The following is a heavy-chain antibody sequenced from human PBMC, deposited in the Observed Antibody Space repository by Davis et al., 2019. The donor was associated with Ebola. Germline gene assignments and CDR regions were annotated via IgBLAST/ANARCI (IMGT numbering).Heavy chain of an antibody. V-gene: IGHV1-2*06. Sequence: ASVKVSCKASGYTFTGYYMHWVRQAPGQGLEWMGRINPNSGGTNYAQKFQGRVTMTRDTSISTAYMELSRLRSDDTAVYYCAREGYCSGGSCYQFDYWGQGTLVTVSS. CDR1: GYTFTGYY. D-gene: IGHD2-15*01. J-gene: IGHJ4*02. CDR2: INPNSGGT. CDR3: AREGYCSGGSCYQFDY.